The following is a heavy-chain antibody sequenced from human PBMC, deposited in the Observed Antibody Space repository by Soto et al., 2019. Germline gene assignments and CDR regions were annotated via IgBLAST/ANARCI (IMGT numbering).Heavy chain of an antibody. V-gene: IGHV3-30-3*01. J-gene: IGHJ6*02. CDR3: ARDPSITMIVVVINKDYYSGMEV. D-gene: IGHD3-22*01. CDR1: GFTFSSYA. Sequence: QSXGSLRLSCAASGFTFSSYAMHWVRQAPGKGLEWVAVISYDGSNKYYADSVKGRFTISRDNSKNTLYLQMNSLRAEDTAVYYCARDPSITMIVVVINKDYYSGMEVWGQGTTVTV. CDR2: ISYDGSNK.